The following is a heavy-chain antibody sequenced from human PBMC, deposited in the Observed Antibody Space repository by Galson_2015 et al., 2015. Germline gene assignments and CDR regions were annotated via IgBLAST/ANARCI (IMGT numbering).Heavy chain of an antibody. CDR1: GFSFSGYT. CDR2: ISASSNYI. J-gene: IGHJ4*02. CDR3: ARVLGVRGSDWPFDY. Sequence: SLRLSCAASGFSFSGYTMNWVRQAPGKGLEWVSSISASSNYIYYADSVRGRFTISRDNAKNSLFLQMNSLRAEDTAVYYCARVLGVRGSDWPFDYWGQGTLVTVSS. D-gene: IGHD6-19*01. V-gene: IGHV3-21*01.